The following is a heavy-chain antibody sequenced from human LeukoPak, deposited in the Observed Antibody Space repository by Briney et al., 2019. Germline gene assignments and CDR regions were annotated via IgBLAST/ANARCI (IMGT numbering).Heavy chain of an antibody. D-gene: IGHD3-3*01. CDR3: ARAGSYYDFWSGYQNYYYYMDV. CDR2: IYYSGST. CDR1: GGSFSGYY. V-gene: IGHV4-59*12. Sequence: SETLSLTCAVYGGSFSGYYWSWIRQPPGKGLEWIGYIYYSGSTNYNPSLKSRVTISVDTSKNQFSLKLSSVTAADTAVYYCARAGSYYDFWSGYQNYYYYMDVWGKGTTVTVSS. J-gene: IGHJ6*03.